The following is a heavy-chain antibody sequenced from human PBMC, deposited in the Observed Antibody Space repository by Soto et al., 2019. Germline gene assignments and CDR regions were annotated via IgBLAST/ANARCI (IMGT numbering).Heavy chain of an antibody. J-gene: IGHJ4*02. CDR1: GFSFSIYS. D-gene: IGHD3-3*01. V-gene: IGHV3-23*01. Sequence: EVQLLESGGGLVQPGGSLRLSCAASGFSFSIYSMSWVRQAPGKGLEWVCGISASGENTYYADSVKGRFTISRDNSKNTMDLQMNNLRVEDKAVYYCADGGEWSFNFEYWGQGTLVTVFS. CDR2: ISASGENT. CDR3: ADGGEWSFNFEY.